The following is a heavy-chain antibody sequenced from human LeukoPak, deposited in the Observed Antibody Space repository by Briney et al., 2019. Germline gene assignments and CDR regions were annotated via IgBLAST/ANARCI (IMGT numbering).Heavy chain of an antibody. V-gene: IGHV1-8*01. D-gene: IGHD2-21*02. J-gene: IGHJ6*02. Sequence: ASVKVSCKASGYTFTSYDINWVRQATGQGLEWMGWMNPNSGNTGYAQKFQGRVTMTRNTSISTAYMELSSLRSEDTAVYYCARDARGDCYGCYEKIYYYYGMDVWGQGTTVTVSS. CDR2: MNPNSGNT. CDR1: GYTFTSYD. CDR3: ARDARGDCYGCYEKIYYYYGMDV.